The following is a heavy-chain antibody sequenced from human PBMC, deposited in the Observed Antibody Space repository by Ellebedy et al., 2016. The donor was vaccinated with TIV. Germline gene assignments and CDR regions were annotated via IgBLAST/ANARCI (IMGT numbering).Heavy chain of an antibody. CDR3: ARDGAGRWDY. D-gene: IGHD4-23*01. V-gene: IGHV4-38-2*02. Sequence: MPSETLSLTCSVSGSSISRGNYWGWIRQPPGRGLEWSGSMYHSGSTYFSPSLTSRVTMSVDTSKNQFSLRLSSVTAADTAVYYCARDGAGRWDYWGPGTLVTVSS. J-gene: IGHJ4*02. CDR1: GSSISRGNY. CDR2: MYHSGST.